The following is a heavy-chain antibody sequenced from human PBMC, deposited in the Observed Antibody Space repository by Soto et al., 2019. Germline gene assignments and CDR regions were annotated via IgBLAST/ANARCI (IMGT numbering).Heavy chain of an antibody. CDR2: IIPIFGTA. V-gene: IGHV1-69*01. J-gene: IGHJ1*01. D-gene: IGHD3-22*01. Sequence: QVQLVQSGAEVKKPGSSVKVSCKASGGTFSSYAISWVRQAPGQGLEWMGGIIPIFGTANYAQKFQGRVTITADESTSTAYMELSSLRSEDTAVYYCARAPATTKPKGYYYDSSGYYFSYTGEYFQHWGQGTLVTVSS. CDR3: ARAPATTKPKGYYYDSSGYYFSYTGEYFQH. CDR1: GGTFSSYA.